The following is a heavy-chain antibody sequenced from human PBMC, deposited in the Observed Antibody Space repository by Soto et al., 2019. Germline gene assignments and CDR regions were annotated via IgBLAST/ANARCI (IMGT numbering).Heavy chain of an antibody. V-gene: IGHV1-18*01. CDR2: ISAYNGNT. CDR1: GYTFSSYF. Sequence: QVQLVQSGAEVKKPGASVKVSCKASGYTFSSYFISWVRQAPGQGLEWMGWISAYNGNTNYAQNLQGRVTMTTDTSTSTAYRELRSLRSGDTAVYYCARDFPPVDHWGQGTLVTLSS. CDR3: ARDFPPVDH. J-gene: IGHJ4*02.